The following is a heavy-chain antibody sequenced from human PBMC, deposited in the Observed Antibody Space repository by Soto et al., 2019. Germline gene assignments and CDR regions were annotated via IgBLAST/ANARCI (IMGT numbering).Heavy chain of an antibody. J-gene: IGHJ4*02. CDR3: AKDSSYSSSLDY. CDR1: GFTFSSYG. D-gene: IGHD6-13*01. CDR2: ISYDGSNK. Sequence: QVQLVESGGGVVQPGRSLRLSCAASGFTFSSYGMHWVRQAPGKGLEWVAVISYDGSNKYYADSVKGRFTISRDNSKNTLYLQMNGLRAEDTAVYYCAKDSSYSSSLDYWGQGTLVTVSS. V-gene: IGHV3-30*18.